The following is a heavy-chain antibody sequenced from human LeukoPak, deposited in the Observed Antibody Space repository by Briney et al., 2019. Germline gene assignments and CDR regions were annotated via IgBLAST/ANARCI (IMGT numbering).Heavy chain of an antibody. CDR1: GGSISSYY. J-gene: IGHJ4*02. CDR2: IYTSGST. D-gene: IGHD3-22*01. Sequence: SETLSLTCTVSGGSISSYYWSWIRQPAGKGLEWIGRIYTSGSTNYNPSLKSRVTTSVDTSKNQFSLKLSSVTAADTAVYYCAREALPYDSSGYPVYFDYWGQGTLVTVSS. CDR3: AREALPYDSSGYPVYFDY. V-gene: IGHV4-4*07.